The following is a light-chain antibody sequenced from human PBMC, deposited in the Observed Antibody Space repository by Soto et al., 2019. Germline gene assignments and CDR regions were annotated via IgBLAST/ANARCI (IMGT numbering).Light chain of an antibody. CDR3: QQSYSIPYT. J-gene: IGKJ5*01. CDR1: QTVANY. CDR2: TAP. V-gene: IGKV1-39*01. Sequence: DIQMTQSPSSLSAFVGDRVTITFRASQTVANYFNWYQQKPGNAPKLLIYTAPSLQTGVPSRFSASGSGTDFTLTISSLQPEDFATYYCQQSYSIPYTFGQGTRLEIK.